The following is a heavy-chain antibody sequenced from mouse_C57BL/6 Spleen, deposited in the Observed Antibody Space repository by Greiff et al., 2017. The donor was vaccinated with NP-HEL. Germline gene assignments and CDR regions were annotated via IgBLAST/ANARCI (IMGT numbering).Heavy chain of an antibody. Sequence: EVKLVESGPGMVKPSQSLSLTCTVTGYSITSGYDWHWIRHFPGNKLEWMGYISYSGSTNYNPSLKSRISITHDTSKNHFFLKLNSVTTEDTATYYCARDEGDYAMDYWGQGTSVTVSS. CDR2: ISYSGST. J-gene: IGHJ4*01. V-gene: IGHV3-1*01. CDR3: ARDEGDYAMDY. CDR1: GYSITSGYD.